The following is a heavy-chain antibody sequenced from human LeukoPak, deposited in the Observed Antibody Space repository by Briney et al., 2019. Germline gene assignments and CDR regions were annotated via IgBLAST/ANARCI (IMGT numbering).Heavy chain of an antibody. CDR1: GFTFRTYA. J-gene: IGHJ4*02. CDR2: TGSNGVT. V-gene: IGHV3-23*01. Sequence: GGSLRLSCTGSGFTFRTYAFSWVRQAPGKGLEWVSATGSNGVTYYSDAVKGRFTISRDNSKNALYLQMNGPRADDTAVYYCGIRDTSDYYVFWGQETLVTVSS. D-gene: IGHD3-22*01. CDR3: GIRDTSDYYVF.